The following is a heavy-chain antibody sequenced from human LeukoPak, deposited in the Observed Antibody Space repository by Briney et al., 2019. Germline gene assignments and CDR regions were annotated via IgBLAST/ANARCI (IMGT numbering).Heavy chain of an antibody. CDR1: GGSFSGYY. D-gene: IGHD2-2*01. J-gene: IGHJ5*02. CDR2: INHSGST. Sequence: PSETLSLTCAVYGGSFSGYYWSWIRQPPGKGLEGIGEINHSGSTNYNPSLKSRVTISVDTSKNQFSLKLSSVTAADTAVYYCARGYLGYCSSTSCYPGRRFDPWGQGTLVTVSS. CDR3: ARGYLGYCSSTSCYPGRRFDP. V-gene: IGHV4-34*01.